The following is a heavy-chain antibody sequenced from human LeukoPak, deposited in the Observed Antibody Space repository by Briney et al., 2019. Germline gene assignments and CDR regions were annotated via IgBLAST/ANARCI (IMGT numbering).Heavy chain of an antibody. CDR1: GFTFRHAW. D-gene: IGHD2-15*01. Sequence: GGSLRLSCVASGFTFRHAWMSWVRQAPGKGLEWVGRIIDNASGGTPDYAAPVKGRFAISRDDSKNTLYLQMDSLKTEDTAVYHCTTWASLAAGFWGQGTLVTVSS. V-gene: IGHV3-15*01. CDR2: IIDNASGGTP. CDR3: TTWASLAAGF. J-gene: IGHJ4*02.